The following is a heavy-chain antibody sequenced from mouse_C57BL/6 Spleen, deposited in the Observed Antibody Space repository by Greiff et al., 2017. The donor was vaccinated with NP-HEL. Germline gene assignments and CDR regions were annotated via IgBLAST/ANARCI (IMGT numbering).Heavy chain of an antibody. V-gene: IGHV1-55*01. CDR3: ARRGQLRLRFAY. Sequence: VKLQQPGAELVKPGASVKMSCKASGYTFTSYWITWVKQRPGQGLEWIGDIYPGSGSTNYNEKFKSKATLTVDTSSSTAYMQLSSLTSEDSAVYYCARRGQLRLRFAYWGQGTLVTVSA. J-gene: IGHJ3*01. CDR2: IYPGSGST. D-gene: IGHD3-2*02. CDR1: GYTFTSYW.